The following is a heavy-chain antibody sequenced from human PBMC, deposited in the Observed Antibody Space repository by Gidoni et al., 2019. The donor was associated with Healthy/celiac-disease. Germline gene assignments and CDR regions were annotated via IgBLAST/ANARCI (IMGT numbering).Heavy chain of an antibody. CDR2: ISYDGSNK. CDR1: GFHLSSYA. CDR3: ARANYDYVWGSYRRGDWFDP. Sequence: QVQLVEAGGGVVQPGRSLRLTGAASGFHLSSYAVHWVRQAPGKGLYLVAVISYDGSNKYYSDSVKGRFTISRDNSKNTLYLQMNSLRAEDTAVYYCARANYDYVWGSYRRGDWFDPWGQGTLVTVSS. D-gene: IGHD3-16*02. V-gene: IGHV3-30-3*01. J-gene: IGHJ5*02.